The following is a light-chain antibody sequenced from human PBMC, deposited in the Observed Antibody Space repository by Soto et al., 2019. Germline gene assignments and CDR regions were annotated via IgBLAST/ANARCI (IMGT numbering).Light chain of an antibody. CDR2: GAY. J-gene: IGKJ3*01. V-gene: IGKV1-33*01. CDR3: QYCDYVPL. Sequence: DIQMTQSPSSLSASVGDRVTITCQASHDIGNYLNWYQHKPGKAPKLLIYGAYNLETGVPSRLSGGGSGTDFTFTITSLQPDDFATYYCQYCDYVPLFGPGTTVDVK. CDR1: HDIGNY.